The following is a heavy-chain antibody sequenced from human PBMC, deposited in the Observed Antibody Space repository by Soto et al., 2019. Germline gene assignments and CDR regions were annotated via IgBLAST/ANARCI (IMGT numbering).Heavy chain of an antibody. V-gene: IGHV1-69*13. J-gene: IGHJ3*02. CDR3: ARGYTGPGGKRWDGAFDI. D-gene: IGHD2-15*01. CDR1: GGTFSSYA. CDR2: ITPIFGTA. Sequence: SVKVSCKASGGTFSSYAISWVRQAPGQGLEWMGGITPIFGTANYAQKFQGRVTITADESTSTAYMELSSLRSEDTAVYYCARGYTGPGGKRWDGAFDIWGQGTMVTVSS.